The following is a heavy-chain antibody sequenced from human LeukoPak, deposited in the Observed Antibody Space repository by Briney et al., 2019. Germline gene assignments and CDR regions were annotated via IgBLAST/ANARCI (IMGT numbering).Heavy chain of an antibody. J-gene: IGHJ4*02. CDR3: ARDRYSGYDLGY. D-gene: IGHD5-12*01. V-gene: IGHV4-39*07. CDR1: GGSISSSSYY. CDR2: IYYSGST. Sequence: PSETLSLTCTVSGGSISSSSYYWGWIRQPPGKGLEWIGSIYYSGSTYYNPSLKSRVTISVDTSKNQFSLKLSSVTAADTAVYYCARDRYSGYDLGYWGQGTLVTVSS.